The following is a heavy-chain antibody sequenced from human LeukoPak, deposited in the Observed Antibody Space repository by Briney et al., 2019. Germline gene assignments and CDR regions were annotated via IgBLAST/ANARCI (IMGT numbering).Heavy chain of an antibody. CDR1: GYSFTGYY. CDR2: VNPKNGGT. Sequence: ASVKVSCKTSGYSFTGYYMHWVRQAPGTGLEWMGWVNPKNGGTNYPQKFQGRATMTTDTSVGTAYMELSSLASDDTAVYYCARRGAYFDYWGQGTLVTVSS. CDR3: ARRGAYFDY. J-gene: IGHJ4*02. V-gene: IGHV1-2*02.